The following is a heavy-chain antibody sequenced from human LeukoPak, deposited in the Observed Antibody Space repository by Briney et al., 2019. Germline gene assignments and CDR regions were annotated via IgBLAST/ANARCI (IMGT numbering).Heavy chain of an antibody. CDR2: ISYDGSNK. CDR3: AIPRVDY. CDR1: GFTFDNYA. Sequence: GGSLRLSCEASGFTFDNYAMHWVRQAPGKGLEWVALISYDGSNKYYADSVKGRFTISRDNSENTLYLQVNSLRAEDTAVYYCAIPRVDYWGQGTLVTVSS. J-gene: IGHJ4*02. V-gene: IGHV3-30*03.